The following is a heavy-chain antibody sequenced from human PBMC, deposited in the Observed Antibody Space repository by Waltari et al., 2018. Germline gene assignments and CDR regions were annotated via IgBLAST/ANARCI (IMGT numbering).Heavy chain of an antibody. CDR3: ARVPFYCTNGVCYYYFDY. CDR1: GGSISSGRYY. J-gene: IGHJ4*02. D-gene: IGHD2-8*01. CDR2: IYTSGST. Sequence: QVQLQESGPGLVKPSQTLSLTCTVSGGSISSGRYYWCWIRQPAGKGLEWIGRIYTSGSTNYNPSLKSRVTISVDTSKNQFSRKLSSVTAADTAVYYCARVPFYCTNGVCYYYFDYWGQGTLVTVSS. V-gene: IGHV4-61*02.